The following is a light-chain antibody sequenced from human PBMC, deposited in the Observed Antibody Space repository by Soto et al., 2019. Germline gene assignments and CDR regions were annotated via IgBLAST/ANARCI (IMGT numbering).Light chain of an antibody. V-gene: IGLV2-14*01. Sequence: QSALTQTASVSGSPGQSITISCTGTSSDVGGYNYVSWYQQHPGKAPKLMIYDVSNRPSGVSNRVSGSKSGNTASLTISGLQAEDEADYYCSSHSSSSTLVVFGGGTKLTVL. CDR2: DVS. J-gene: IGLJ2*01. CDR1: SSDVGGYNY. CDR3: SSHSSSSTLVV.